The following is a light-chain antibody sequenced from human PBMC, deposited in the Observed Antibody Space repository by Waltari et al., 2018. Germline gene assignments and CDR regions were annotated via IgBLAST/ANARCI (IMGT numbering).Light chain of an antibody. CDR3: CSYAGRYTSV. CDR1: NSDVGAYNY. CDR2: DVG. V-gene: IGLV2-11*01. J-gene: IGLJ2*01. Sequence: QSALTQPRSVSGSPGQSVTLSCTGTNSDVGAYNYVSWYQQRPGKAPKLVVYDVGKRPPGVPGRFSGSKAGNTASLTISGLQTDDEADYYCCSYAGRYTSVFGGGTKVTVL.